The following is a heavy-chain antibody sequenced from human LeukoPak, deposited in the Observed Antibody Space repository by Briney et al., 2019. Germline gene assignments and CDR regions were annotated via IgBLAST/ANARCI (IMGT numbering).Heavy chain of an antibody. CDR2: INHSGST. D-gene: IGHD6-13*01. Sequence: SEILSLTCAVYGASFSGYYWSWMRQPPGKGLEWIGEINHSGSTNYNPSLKSRVTISVDTSKNQFSLKLSSVTAADTAVYYCARDRQQLALDYWGQGTLVTVSS. J-gene: IGHJ4*02. CDR1: GASFSGYY. V-gene: IGHV4-34*01. CDR3: ARDRQQLALDY.